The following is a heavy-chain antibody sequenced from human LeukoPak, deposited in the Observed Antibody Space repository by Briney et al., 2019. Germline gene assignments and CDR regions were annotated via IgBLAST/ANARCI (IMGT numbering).Heavy chain of an antibody. CDR3: AIDPNWGTHS. Sequence: GGSLRLSCAASGFTFSTYTMYWVRHPPGKRLEWVSIIGSSGGGIHYADSVKGRFTISRDNSKNALYLQMNSLRVEDAAVYYCAIDPNWGTHSWGQGVLVTVSS. J-gene: IGHJ4*02. CDR2: IGSSGGGI. CDR1: GFTFSTYT. D-gene: IGHD7-27*01. V-gene: IGHV3-23*01.